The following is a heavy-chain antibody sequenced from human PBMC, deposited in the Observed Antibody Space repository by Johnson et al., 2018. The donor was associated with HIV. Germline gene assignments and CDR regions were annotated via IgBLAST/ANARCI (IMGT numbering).Heavy chain of an antibody. V-gene: IGHV3-33*06. CDR2: IWYDGTNK. Sequence: QVQLVESGGGLVQPGGSLRLSCAASGFTFSSYWMSWVRQAPGKGLEWVAVIWYDGTNKYYTDSVKGRFTISRDNSKNTLFLHMNSLRAEDTAVYHCAKDLYSSSWTNDAFEIWGQGTMVTFSS. D-gene: IGHD6-13*01. CDR1: GFTFSSYW. CDR3: AKDLYSSSWTNDAFEI. J-gene: IGHJ3*02.